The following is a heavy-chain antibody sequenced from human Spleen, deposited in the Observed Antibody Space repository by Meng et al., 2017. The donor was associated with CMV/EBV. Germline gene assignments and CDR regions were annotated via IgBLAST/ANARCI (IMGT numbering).Heavy chain of an antibody. CDR1: GLTVGGSY. CDR2: SYRGGDT. CDR3: AREVGSGSFDF. Sequence: LSCADSGLTVGGSYINWVRQPTGKGLEWVSVSYRGGDTYYADSVKGRFIISRDNSKNTVDLQMKNLRAEDTAVYFCAREVGSGSFDFWGQGTLVTVSS. J-gene: IGHJ4*02. V-gene: IGHV3-53*01. D-gene: IGHD3-10*01.